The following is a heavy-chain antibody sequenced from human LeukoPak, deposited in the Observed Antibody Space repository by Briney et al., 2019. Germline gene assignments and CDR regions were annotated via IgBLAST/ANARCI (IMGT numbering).Heavy chain of an antibody. CDR2: INHSGST. D-gene: IGHD2-8*01. V-gene: IGHV4-34*01. J-gene: IGHJ4*02. Sequence: SETLSLTCAVYGGSFSGYSWNWIRQPPGKGLEWIGEINHSGSTNHNPSLKRRVTISVDTSKNQISLKLSSVTAADTAVYYCARETNSYFDYWGQGNLVTVSS. CDR3: ARETNSYFDY. CDR1: GGSFSGYS.